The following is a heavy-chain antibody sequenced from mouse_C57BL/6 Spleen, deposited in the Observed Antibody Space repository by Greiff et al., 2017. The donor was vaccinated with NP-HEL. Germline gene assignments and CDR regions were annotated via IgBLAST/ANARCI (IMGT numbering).Heavy chain of an antibody. V-gene: IGHV1-82*01. J-gene: IGHJ3*01. D-gene: IGHD2-3*01. CDR3: ARDDGYYGAWFAY. CDR1: GYAFSSSW. CDR2: IYPGDGDT. Sequence: VQLQQSGPELVKPGASVKISCKASGYAFSSSWMNWVKQRPGKGLEWIGRIYPGDGDTNYNGKFKGKATLTADKSSSTAYMQLSSLTSEDSAVYLCARDDGYYGAWFAYWGQGTLVTVSA.